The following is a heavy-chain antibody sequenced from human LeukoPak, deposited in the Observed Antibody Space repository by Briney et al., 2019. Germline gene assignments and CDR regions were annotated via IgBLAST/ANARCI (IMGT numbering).Heavy chain of an antibody. CDR3: ARGRGSSLENNWFDP. V-gene: IGHV1-2*02. CDR1: GYTFTGYY. D-gene: IGHD6-13*01. Sequence: WASVKVSCKASGYTFTGYYMHWVRQAPGQGLEWMGWINPNSGGTNYAQKFQGRVTMTRDMSTSTVYMELSSLRSEDTAVYYCARGRGSSLENNWFDPWGQGTLVTVSS. CDR2: INPNSGGT. J-gene: IGHJ5*02.